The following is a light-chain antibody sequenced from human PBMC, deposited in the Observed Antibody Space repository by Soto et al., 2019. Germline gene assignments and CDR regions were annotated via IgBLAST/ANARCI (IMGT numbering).Light chain of an antibody. CDR1: QTISSC. CDR2: KAS. J-gene: IGKJ1*01. CDR3: QHYYSYSGS. V-gene: IGKV1-5*03. Sequence: DIQMTQSPSTLSGSVGDRVTITCRASQTISSCLAWYQQKPGKAPKLLIYKASTFKSGVPSRFSGSGSGTEFTLTISSLQPDDFETYYCQHYYSYSGSFGQRTKVELK.